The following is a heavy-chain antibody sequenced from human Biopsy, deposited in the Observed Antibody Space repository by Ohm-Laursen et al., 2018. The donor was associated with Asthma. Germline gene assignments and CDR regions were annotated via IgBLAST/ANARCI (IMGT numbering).Heavy chain of an antibody. CDR1: GFAVSSDH. Sequence: SLRLSCSAPGFAVSSDHMFWVRQAPGKGLEWVSVIYSGGTSHTADSVRGRFTISRDYSKSTLYLQMHSLRAEDTAVYYCARGDSSNWSHYYFDYWGQGTLVTVSS. CDR3: ARGDSSNWSHYYFDY. CDR2: IYSGGTS. D-gene: IGHD3-22*01. J-gene: IGHJ4*02. V-gene: IGHV3-53*01.